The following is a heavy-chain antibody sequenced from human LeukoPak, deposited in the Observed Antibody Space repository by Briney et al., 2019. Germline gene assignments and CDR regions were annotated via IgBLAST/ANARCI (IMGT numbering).Heavy chain of an antibody. J-gene: IGHJ4*02. CDR3: VSGYDY. CDR1: GFTFSSYT. V-gene: IGHV3-21*01. Sequence: PGGSLRVSCAASGFTFSSYTMNWVRQAPGKGLEWVSSITSNGGYISYADSVKGRFTISRDNAKNSVYLQMNSLRAEDTAVYFCVSGYDYWGQGTLVTVSS. D-gene: IGHD3-10*01. CDR2: ITSNGGYI.